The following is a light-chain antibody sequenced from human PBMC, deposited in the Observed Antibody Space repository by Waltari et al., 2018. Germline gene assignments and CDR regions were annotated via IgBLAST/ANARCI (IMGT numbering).Light chain of an antibody. CDR3: QHYLRLPVT. CDR1: QSVSRA. CDR2: GES. Sequence: EIVLTQSPGTLSLSLGERATLSCRASQSVSRALTWYQQKPGQAPRLLIYGESTRATGIPDRFSCSGSGTDFSLTISRLEPDDFAVYYCQHYLRLPVTFGQGTTVEI. V-gene: IGKV3-20*01. J-gene: IGKJ1*01.